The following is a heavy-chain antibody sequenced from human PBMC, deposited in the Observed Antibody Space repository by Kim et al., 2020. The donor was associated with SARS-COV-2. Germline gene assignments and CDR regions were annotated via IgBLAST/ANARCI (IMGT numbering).Heavy chain of an antibody. V-gene: IGHV4-31*03. Sequence: SETLSLTCTVSGGSISSGGYYWSWIRQHPGKGLEWIGYIYYSGSTYYNPSLKSRVTISVDTSKNQFSLKLSSVTAADTAVYYCARAAPSIAAAGAHHYYYGMDVWGQGTTVTVSS. J-gene: IGHJ6*02. CDR2: IYYSGST. CDR3: ARAAPSIAAAGAHHYYYGMDV. D-gene: IGHD6-13*01. CDR1: GGSISSGGYY.